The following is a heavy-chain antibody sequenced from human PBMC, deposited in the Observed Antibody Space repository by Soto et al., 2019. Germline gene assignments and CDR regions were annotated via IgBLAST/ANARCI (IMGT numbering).Heavy chain of an antibody. V-gene: IGHV6-1*01. D-gene: IGHD3-3*01. CDR1: GDSVSSNSAA. J-gene: IGHJ5*02. CDR3: ARVRSYDFWSDNWLDP. CDR2: TYYRSKWYN. Sequence: SQTLSLTCAISGDSVSSNSAAWNWIRQSPSRGLEWLGRTYYRSKWYNDYAVSVKSRITINPDTSKNQFSLQLNSVTPEDTAVYYCARVRSYDFWSDNWLDPWGQGTLVTVSS.